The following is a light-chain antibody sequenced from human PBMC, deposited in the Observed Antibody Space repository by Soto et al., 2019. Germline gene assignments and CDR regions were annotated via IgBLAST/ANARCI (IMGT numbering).Light chain of an antibody. CDR2: TAS. CDR3: QQGNSFPLT. Sequence: DLQMTQSPSSVSASVGDRVTITCQASQDISTWLAWFQQKPGEAPRLLIYTASSLHSGVPSRFSGSGSGTDFTLTISSLQPEDFATYYCQQGNSFPLTFGGGTKVEIK. J-gene: IGKJ4*01. CDR1: QDISTW. V-gene: IGKV1-12*01.